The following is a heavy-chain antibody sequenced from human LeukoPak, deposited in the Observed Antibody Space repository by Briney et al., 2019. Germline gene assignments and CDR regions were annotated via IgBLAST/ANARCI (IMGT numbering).Heavy chain of an antibody. CDR1: GYTFTSYY. CDR3: ARSGMIFYYMDV. D-gene: IGHD3/OR15-3a*01. Sequence: WASVKVSCKASGYTFTSYYMHWVRQAPGQGLEWMGIINPSGGSTSYAQKYQGRVTMTRDTSTSTAYMELRNLRSDDTAVYYCARSGMIFYYMDVWGKGTTVTVSS. J-gene: IGHJ6*03. CDR2: INPSGGST. V-gene: IGHV1-46*01.